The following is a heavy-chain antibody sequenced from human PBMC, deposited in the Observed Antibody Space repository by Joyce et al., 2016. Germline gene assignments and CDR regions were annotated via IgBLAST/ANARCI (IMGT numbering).Heavy chain of an antibody. CDR3: ARAGDIVVMPAAYYMGVFHH. CDR2: IIPILGTG. D-gene: IGHD2-2*01. Sequence: QVQLVQSGAEVKKPGSSVKVSCKASGGTFSSYAISWVRQAPGQGLEWMGGIIPILGTGNYAQKFQGRVTITADESTSTAYMGLSSLRSEDTAVYYCARAGDIVVMPAAYYMGVFHHWGQGTLVTVSS. CDR1: GGTFSSYA. V-gene: IGHV1-69*01. J-gene: IGHJ1*01.